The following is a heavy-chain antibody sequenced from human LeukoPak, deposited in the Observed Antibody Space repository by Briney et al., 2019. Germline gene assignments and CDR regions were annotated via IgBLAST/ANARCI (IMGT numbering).Heavy chain of an antibody. J-gene: IGHJ4*02. V-gene: IGHV3-11*01. CDR3: ARRGVSLAFDY. Sequence: GGSLRLSCAASGFTFSDYYMSWIRQAPGKGLEWVSYISGSGSGTYYADSVKGRFTISRDNAKNSLYLQMNSLRADDTAVYYCARRGVSLAFDYWGQGTLVTVSS. CDR1: GFTFSDYY. D-gene: IGHD3-10*01. CDR2: ISGSGSGT.